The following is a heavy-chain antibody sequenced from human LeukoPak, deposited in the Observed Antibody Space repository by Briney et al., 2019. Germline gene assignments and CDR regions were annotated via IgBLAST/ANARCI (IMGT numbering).Heavy chain of an antibody. J-gene: IGHJ6*04. Sequence: GGSLRLSCAASGFTFSSYGMHWVRQAPGKGLEWVAFIRYDGSNKYYADSVKGRFTISRDNSKNTLYLQMNSLRAEDTAVYYCAKLRLDGSGSYPLLAAMDVWGKGTTVTISS. CDR2: IRYDGSNK. D-gene: IGHD3-10*01. CDR3: AKLRLDGSGSYPLLAAMDV. CDR1: GFTFSSYG. V-gene: IGHV3-30*02.